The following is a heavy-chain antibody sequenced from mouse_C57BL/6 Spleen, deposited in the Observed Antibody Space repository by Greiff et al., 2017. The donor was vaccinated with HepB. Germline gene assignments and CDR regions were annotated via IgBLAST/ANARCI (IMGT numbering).Heavy chain of an antibody. D-gene: IGHD2-5*01. CDR1: GYSFTGYY. Sequence: EVQLQQSGPELVKPGASVKISCKASGYSFTGYYMHWVKQSHGNILDWIGYIYPYNGVSSYNQKFKGKATLTVDKSSSTAYMELRSLTSEDSAFYYCARGPTIVTTRYAMDYWGQGTSVTVSS. CDR2: IYPYNGVS. J-gene: IGHJ4*01. CDR3: ARGPTIVTTRYAMDY. V-gene: IGHV1-31*01.